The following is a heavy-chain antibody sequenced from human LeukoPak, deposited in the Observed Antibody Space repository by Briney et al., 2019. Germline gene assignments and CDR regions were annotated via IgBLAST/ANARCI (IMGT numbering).Heavy chain of an antibody. J-gene: IGHJ4*02. CDR3: AKSGRYCSGGSCYQEASLDY. V-gene: IGHV3-23*01. D-gene: IGHD2-15*01. CDR2: ISGGAVST. Sequence: GGSLRLSCAASGFTFSSYGMHRVRQAPGKGLEWVSGISGGAVSTNYADSVKGRFTISRDNSKNTLYLQMNSLRAEDTAVYYCAKSGRYCSGGSCYQEASLDYWGQGTLVTVSS. CDR1: GFTFSSYG.